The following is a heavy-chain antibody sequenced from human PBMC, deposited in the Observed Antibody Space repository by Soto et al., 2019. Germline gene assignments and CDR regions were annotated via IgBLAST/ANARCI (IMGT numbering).Heavy chain of an antibody. CDR1: GYTFTSYG. D-gene: IGHD3-3*01. V-gene: IGHV1-18*01. CDR2: ISAYNGNT. Sequence: ASVKVSCKASGYTFTSYGISWVRQAPGQGLEWMGWISAYNGNTNFAQKLQGRVTMSTDTSTSTVYMELRSLRSDDTAVYYCARVRSGWFDPWGQGXLVTVSS. CDR3: ARVRSGWFDP. J-gene: IGHJ5*02.